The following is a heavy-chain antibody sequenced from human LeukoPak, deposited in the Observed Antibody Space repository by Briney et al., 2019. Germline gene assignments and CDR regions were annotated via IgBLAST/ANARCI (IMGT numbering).Heavy chain of an antibody. CDR2: IKQDGSEK. J-gene: IGHJ4*02. CDR1: GFTFSSYW. CDR3: ARRHDYGDYWFDY. V-gene: IGHV3-7*01. Sequence: GGSLRLSCAASGFTFSSYWMSWVRQAPGKGLEWVANIKQDGSEKYYVDSVKGRSTISRDNAKNSLYLQMNSLRAEDTAVYYCARRHDYGDYWFDYWGQGTLATVSS. D-gene: IGHD4-17*01.